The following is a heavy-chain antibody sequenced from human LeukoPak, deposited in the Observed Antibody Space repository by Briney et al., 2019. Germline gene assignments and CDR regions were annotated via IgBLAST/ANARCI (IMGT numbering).Heavy chain of an antibody. J-gene: IGHJ4*02. V-gene: IGHV3-33*01. CDR3: ARGGTAMVPFDY. D-gene: IGHD5-18*01. Sequence: PGRSLRLSCTPSGFTFSDFGMHWVRQAPGKGLEWVAVIWYDGSNKYYADSVKGRFTISRDNSKNTLYLQMNSLRAEDTAVYYCARGGTAMVPFDYWGQGTLVTVSS. CDR2: IWYDGSNK. CDR1: GFTFSDFG.